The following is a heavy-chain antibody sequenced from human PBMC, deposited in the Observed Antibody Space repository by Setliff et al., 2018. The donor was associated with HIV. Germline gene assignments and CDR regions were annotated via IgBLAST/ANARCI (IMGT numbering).Heavy chain of an antibody. CDR1: GGSVSGHY. V-gene: IGHV4-34*01. CDR3: SNWNTTVDADS. Sequence: SETLSLTCAVYGGSVSGHYWGWFRQPPGKGLEWIGEITPSGDTNYIPSLKSRVTMSLDTSKNQFSLDLNSVTAADTAVYYCSNWNTTVDADSWGQGTRVTVSS. D-gene: IGHD1-1*01. CDR2: ITPSGDT. J-gene: IGHJ4*02.